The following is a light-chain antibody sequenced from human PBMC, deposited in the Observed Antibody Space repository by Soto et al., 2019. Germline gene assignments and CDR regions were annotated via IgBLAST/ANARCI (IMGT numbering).Light chain of an antibody. V-gene: IGKV3-20*01. CDR3: QQYVDLPWT. Sequence: EIVLTQSPGTLSLSPGESATLSCRASRSVTSNYLAWYQQKPGQTPRLLIYGASSRATGIPDRFSGSGSGTDFTLTISRLEPEDFAVYYCQQYVDLPWTFGQGTKVDIK. CDR2: GAS. CDR1: RSVTSNY. J-gene: IGKJ1*01.